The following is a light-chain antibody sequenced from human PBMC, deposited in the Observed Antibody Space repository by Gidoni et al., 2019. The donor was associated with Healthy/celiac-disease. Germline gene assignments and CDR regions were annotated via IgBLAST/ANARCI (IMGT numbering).Light chain of an antibody. CDR2: EVS. CDR3: SSYAGSNNFGVV. J-gene: IGLJ2*01. CDR1: SSDVGGYNY. V-gene: IGLV2-8*01. Sequence: QSALTQPPSASGSPGQSVTIPCTGTSSDVGGYNYVSWYHQHPGKAPQLMIYEVSNRPSGVPDRFSGSKSGNTASLTVSGLQAEDEADYYCSSYAGSNNFGVVFGGGTKLTVL.